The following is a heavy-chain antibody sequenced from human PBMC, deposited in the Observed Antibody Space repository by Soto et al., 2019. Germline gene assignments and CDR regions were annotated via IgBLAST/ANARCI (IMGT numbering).Heavy chain of an antibody. D-gene: IGHD3-10*01. CDR3: ARGWFGPDV. CDR2: IDNAGTDS. CDR1: GFTLSGRS. J-gene: IGHJ6*03. V-gene: IGHV3-74*01. Sequence: EVQLVESGGGLVQPGGSLRLSCAASGFTLSGRSMHWVRQAPGKGLVWVSGIDNAGTDSTYADSVKGRFTSSRDNAKNMLYLQMNSLRVEDTAVYYCARGWFGPDVWGKGTTFTVS.